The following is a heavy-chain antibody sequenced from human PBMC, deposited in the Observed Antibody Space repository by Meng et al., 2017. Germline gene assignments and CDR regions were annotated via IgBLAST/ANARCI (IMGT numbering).Heavy chain of an antibody. D-gene: IGHD1-14*01. Sequence: SVKVSCKASGYTFTSYYMHWVRQAPGQGLEWMGGIIPIFGTANYAQKFQGRFTITTDESTSTAYMELSSLRSEDTAVYYCARSIRTPDAFDIWGQGTMVTVSS. CDR3: ARSIRTPDAFDI. J-gene: IGHJ3*02. CDR2: IIPIFGTA. CDR1: GYTFTSYY. V-gene: IGHV1-69*05.